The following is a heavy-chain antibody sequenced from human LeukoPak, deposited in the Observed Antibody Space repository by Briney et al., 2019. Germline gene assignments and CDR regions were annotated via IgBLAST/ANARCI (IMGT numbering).Heavy chain of an antibody. D-gene: IGHD4-23*01. Sequence: PSQTLSLTCTVSGGSISSANYYWSWIRQHPGKGLEWIAYIYYTGSTYYNPSLKSRVTISVDTSKNQFSLKLSSVTAADTAVYYCARGRWRELDYWGQGTLVTVSS. CDR2: IYYTGST. CDR3: ARGRWRELDY. V-gene: IGHV4-31*03. CDR1: GGSISSANYY. J-gene: IGHJ4*02.